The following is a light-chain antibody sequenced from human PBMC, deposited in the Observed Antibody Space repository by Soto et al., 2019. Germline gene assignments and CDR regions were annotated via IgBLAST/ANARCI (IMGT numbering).Light chain of an antibody. J-gene: IGKJ1*01. CDR2: GSS. Sequence: EVVLTQSPGTLSLSPGERSTLSCRASQSVSATYIAWYQQKSGQAPRLLLYGSSSRATGVADRFSGSGSGTEFTLTIDRLEPEDFATYYCQQYGSSPRAFGQGTKGDIK. CDR1: QSVSATY. V-gene: IGKV3-20*01. CDR3: QQYGSSPRA.